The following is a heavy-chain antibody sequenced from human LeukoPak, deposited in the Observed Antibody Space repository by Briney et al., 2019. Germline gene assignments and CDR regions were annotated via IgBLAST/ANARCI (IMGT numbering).Heavy chain of an antibody. CDR3: ARALYCGGDCYSGGFDY. CDR2: ISSSSSYI. Sequence: GGSLRLSCTASGFTFGDYAMSWFRQAPGKGLEWVSSISSSSSYIYYADSVKGRFTISRDNAKNSLYLQMNSLRAEDTAVYYCARALYCGGDCYSGGFDYWGQGTLVTVSS. CDR1: GFTFGDYA. J-gene: IGHJ4*02. D-gene: IGHD2-21*02. V-gene: IGHV3-21*01.